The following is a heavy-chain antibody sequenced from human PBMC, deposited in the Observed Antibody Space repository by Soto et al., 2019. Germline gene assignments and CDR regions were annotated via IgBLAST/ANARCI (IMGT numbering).Heavy chain of an antibody. CDR3: ARFHDYGDRGSYFDY. D-gene: IGHD4-17*01. CDR1: GGSISSNNYY. Sequence: QLQLQESGPGLVKPSETLSLTCTVSGGSISSNNYYWGWIRQPPGKGLEWIGSVYYSGSTYYNPSLEGRVTISVDTSKNQFSLKVISVTAADTAVYYCARFHDYGDRGSYFDYWGQGTLVTVSS. J-gene: IGHJ4*02. CDR2: VYYSGST. V-gene: IGHV4-39*01.